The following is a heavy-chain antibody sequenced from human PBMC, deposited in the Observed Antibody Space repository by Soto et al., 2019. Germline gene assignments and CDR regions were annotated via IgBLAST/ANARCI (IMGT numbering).Heavy chain of an antibody. J-gene: IGHJ4*02. D-gene: IGHD3-22*01. CDR1: GGTFSSYA. Sequence: SVKVSCKDSGGTFSSYAISCVRQAPGQGLEWMGGIIPIFGTANYAQKFQGRVTITADESTSTAYMELSSLRSEDTAVYYCARGKKEDYYDSSGYYDHWLDYWGQGTLVTVSS. CDR2: IIPIFGTA. V-gene: IGHV1-69*13. CDR3: ARGKKEDYYDSSGYYDHWLDY.